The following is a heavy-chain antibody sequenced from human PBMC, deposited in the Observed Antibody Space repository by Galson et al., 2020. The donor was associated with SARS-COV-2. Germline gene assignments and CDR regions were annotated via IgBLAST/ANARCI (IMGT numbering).Heavy chain of an antibody. J-gene: IGHJ3*02. D-gene: IGHD2-15*01. CDR2: INHSGST. CDR3: AREDIVVVVAERPVAFDI. V-gene: IGHV4-34*01. Sequence: SETLSLTCAVYGGSFSGYYWSWIRQPPGKGLEWIGEINHSGSTNYNPSLKSRVTISVDTSKNQFSLKLSSVTAADTAVYYCAREDIVVVVAERPVAFDIWGQGTMVTVSS. CDR1: GGSFSGYY.